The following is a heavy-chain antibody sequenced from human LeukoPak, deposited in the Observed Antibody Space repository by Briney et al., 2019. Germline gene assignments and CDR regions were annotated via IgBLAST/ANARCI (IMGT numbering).Heavy chain of an antibody. J-gene: IGHJ4*02. D-gene: IGHD3-22*01. Sequence: TGGSLRLSCAASGFIVSSDCMTWVRQAPGKGLEWISVVYSGGSTYYADSVKGRFTISRDISKSTVSLQMNSLRAEDTAVYYCARAIRPVSGSYYYSFDSWGQGTLVTVSS. CDR1: GFIVSSDC. CDR3: ARAIRPVSGSYYYSFDS. V-gene: IGHV3-66*01. CDR2: VYSGGST.